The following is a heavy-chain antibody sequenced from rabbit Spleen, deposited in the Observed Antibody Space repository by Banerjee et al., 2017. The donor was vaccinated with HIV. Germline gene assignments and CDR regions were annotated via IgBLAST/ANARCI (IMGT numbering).Heavy chain of an antibody. V-gene: IGHV1S40*01. D-gene: IGHD8-1*01. CDR3: ARDGAGGSYFAL. Sequence: QSLEESGGDLVKPGASLTLTCTASGFSFSSRYYMCWVRQAPGKGLEWIACIYAGSSGSTYYASWAKGRFTISKTSSTTVTLQMTSLTAADTATYFCARDGAGGSYFALWGQGTLVTVS. CDR1: GFSFSSRYY. CDR2: IYAGSSGST. J-gene: IGHJ3*01.